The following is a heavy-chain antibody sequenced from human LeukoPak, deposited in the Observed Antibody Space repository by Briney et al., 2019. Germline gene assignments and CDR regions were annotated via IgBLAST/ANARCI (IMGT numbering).Heavy chain of an antibody. CDR2: IMSIFCRA. V-gene: IGHV1-69*05. D-gene: IGHD6-13*01. CDR1: GCIFSSNS. Sequence: SAVQVSCQPSGCIFSSNSISWVRQAPGQGLEWMGGIMSIFCRANYAQKFQGGVTITRDESTSTAYMELSSLISDDTAVYYCARDTPSRAKATYSSSWYVYRGFGYYYYYYMDVWGKGTTVTVS. J-gene: IGHJ6*03. CDR3: ARDTPSRAKATYSSSWYVYRGFGYYYYYYMDV.